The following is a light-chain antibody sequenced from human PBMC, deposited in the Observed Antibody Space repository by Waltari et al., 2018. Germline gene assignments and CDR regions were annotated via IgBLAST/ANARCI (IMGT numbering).Light chain of an antibody. V-gene: IGLV2-23*02. CDR1: SSDVWSYNL. CDR2: EVS. CDR3: CSYTGSPHVV. Sequence: QSALTQPASVSGSPGQSITISCTGTSSDVWSYNLVSWYQQHPGRAPKLMIYEVSERPSGVSNRFSGSKSGNTASLTISGLQAEDEADYYCCSYTGSPHVVFGGGTKLTVL. J-gene: IGLJ2*01.